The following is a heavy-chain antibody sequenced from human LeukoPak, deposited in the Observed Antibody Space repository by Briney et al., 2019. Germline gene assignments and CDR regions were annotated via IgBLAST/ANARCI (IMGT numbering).Heavy chain of an antibody. D-gene: IGHD3-3*01. V-gene: IGHV3-9*01. Sequence: PGRSLRLSCAASGFTFDDYAMHWVRQAPGKGLEWVSGISWNSGCIGYADSVKGRFTISRDNAKNSLYLQMNSLRAEDTALYYCARATPLRSIFGVATPFDYWGQGTLVTVSS. J-gene: IGHJ4*02. CDR3: ARATPLRSIFGVATPFDY. CDR1: GFTFDDYA. CDR2: ISWNSGCI.